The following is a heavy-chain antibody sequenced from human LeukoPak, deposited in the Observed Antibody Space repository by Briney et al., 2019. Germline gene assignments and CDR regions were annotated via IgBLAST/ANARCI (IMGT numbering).Heavy chain of an antibody. CDR2: INHSGSI. Sequence: PSETLSLTCTVYGGSFSGYYWSWIRQPPGRGLEWIGEINHSGSINYNPSLKSRVTISVDTSKNQFSLKLSSVTAADTAVYYCARTATIFGVVTNFDYWGQGTLVTVSS. D-gene: IGHD3-3*01. J-gene: IGHJ4*02. CDR3: ARTATIFGVVTNFDY. CDR1: GGSFSGYY. V-gene: IGHV4-34*01.